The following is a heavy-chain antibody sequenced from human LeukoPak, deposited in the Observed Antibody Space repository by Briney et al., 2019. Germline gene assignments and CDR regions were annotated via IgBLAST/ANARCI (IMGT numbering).Heavy chain of an antibody. Sequence: SVKVSCKASGGTFSSYAISWVRQAPGQGLEWMGRIIPIFGTANYAQKFQGRVTITTDESTSTAYMGLSSLRSEDTAVYYCASLYGRDSSGYPYWGQGTLVTVSS. CDR1: GGTFSSYA. D-gene: IGHD3-22*01. V-gene: IGHV1-69*05. CDR2: IIPIFGTA. CDR3: ASLYGRDSSGYPY. J-gene: IGHJ4*02.